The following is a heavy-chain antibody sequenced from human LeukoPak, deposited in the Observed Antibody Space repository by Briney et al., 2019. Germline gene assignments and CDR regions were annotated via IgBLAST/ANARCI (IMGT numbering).Heavy chain of an antibody. V-gene: IGHV3-15*07. CDR1: GFTFSNAW. Sequence: PGGSLRLSCAASGFTFSNAWMNWVRQAPGKGLEWVGRIKSKTDGGTTDYAAPVKGRFTISRDDSKNTLYLQMNSLKTEDTAVYYCTTGHYYYYYGMDVWGQGTTVIVSS. J-gene: IGHJ6*02. CDR2: IKSKTDGGTT. CDR3: TTGHYYYYYGMDV.